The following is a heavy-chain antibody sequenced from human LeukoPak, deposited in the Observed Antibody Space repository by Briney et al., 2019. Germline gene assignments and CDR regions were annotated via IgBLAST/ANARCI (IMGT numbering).Heavy chain of an antibody. CDR3: ARDKGYSYGSPINYFDY. V-gene: IGHV4-34*01. CDR2: INHSGST. CDR1: GGSFSGYY. D-gene: IGHD5-18*01. Sequence: SETLSLTCAVYGGSFSGYYWSWIRQPPGKGLEWIGEINHSGSTNYNPSLKSRVTISVDTSKNQFSLKLSSVTAADTAVYYCARDKGYSYGSPINYFDYWGQGTLVTVSS. J-gene: IGHJ4*02.